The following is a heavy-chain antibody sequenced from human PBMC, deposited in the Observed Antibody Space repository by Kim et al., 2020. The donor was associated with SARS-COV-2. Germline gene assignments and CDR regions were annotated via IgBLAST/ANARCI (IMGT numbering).Heavy chain of an antibody. D-gene: IGHD3-9*01. Sequence: GGSLRLSCAASGFTFSSYSMNWVRQAPGKGLEWVSYISSSSSTIYYADSVKGRFTISRNNAKNSLYLQMNSLRAEDTAVYYCARGAVTGWYGMDVWGQGTTVTVSS. J-gene: IGHJ6*02. CDR1: GFTFSSYS. CDR3: ARGAVTGWYGMDV. V-gene: IGHV3-48*04. CDR2: ISSSSSTI.